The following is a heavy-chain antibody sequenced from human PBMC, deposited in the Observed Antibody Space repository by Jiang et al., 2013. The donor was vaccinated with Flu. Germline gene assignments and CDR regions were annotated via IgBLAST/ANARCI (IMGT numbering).Heavy chain of an antibody. J-gene: IGHJ3*02. CDR1: GGTFSSYA. Sequence: SGAEVKKPGSSVKVSCKASGGTFSSYAISWVRQAPGQGLEWMGGIIPIFGTANYAQKFQGRVTITADESTSTAYMELSSLRSEDTAVYYCAREPDNYYDSSGYYFVFAFDIWGQGTMVT. CDR3: AREPDNYYDSSGYYFVFAFDI. D-gene: IGHD3-22*01. V-gene: IGHV1-69*01. CDR2: IIPIFGTA.